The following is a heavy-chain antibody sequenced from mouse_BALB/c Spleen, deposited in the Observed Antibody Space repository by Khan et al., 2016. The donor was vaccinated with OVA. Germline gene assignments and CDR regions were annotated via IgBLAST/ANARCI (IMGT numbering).Heavy chain of an antibody. Sequence: EVQLQESGPGLVKPSQSLSLTCTVTGYSITSDYAWNWIRQFPENKLEWMGHISYSGNTKYNPSLKSRISITRDTSKNQFFLQLNSVTTEDTATYYCARIYGGDFDYWGQGTTLTVS. CDR2: ISYSGNT. J-gene: IGHJ2*01. D-gene: IGHD1-1*01. V-gene: IGHV3-2*02. CDR3: ARIYGGDFDY. CDR1: GYSITSDYA.